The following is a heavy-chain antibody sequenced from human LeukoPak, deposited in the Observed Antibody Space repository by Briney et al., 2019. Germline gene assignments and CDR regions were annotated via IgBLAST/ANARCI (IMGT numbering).Heavy chain of an antibody. CDR2: IYTSGST. CDR1: GVSISSGSYY. Sequence: PSQTLSLTCTVSGVSISSGSYYWSWIRQPAGKGLEWIGRIYTSGSTNYNPSLKSRVTISVDTSKNQFSLKLSSVTAADTAVYYCASEGRAYSGSPGGYYYYYMDVWGKGTTVTVSS. V-gene: IGHV4-61*02. D-gene: IGHD1-26*01. CDR3: ASEGRAYSGSPGGYYYYYMDV. J-gene: IGHJ6*03.